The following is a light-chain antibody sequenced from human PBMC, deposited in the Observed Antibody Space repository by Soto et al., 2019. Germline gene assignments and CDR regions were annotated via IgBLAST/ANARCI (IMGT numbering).Light chain of an antibody. CDR1: QSVSNNY. Sequence: EVVLTQSPGTLSLSPGERATLSCRASQSVSNNYFAWYQQKPGQAPRLLIFGSSDRATGIPDRFSGSGSGTDFTLTISRLEPEDFAVYYWQQYGSSYPYPFGQGTKLEIK. CDR3: QQYGSSYPYP. V-gene: IGKV3-20*01. CDR2: GSS. J-gene: IGKJ2*01.